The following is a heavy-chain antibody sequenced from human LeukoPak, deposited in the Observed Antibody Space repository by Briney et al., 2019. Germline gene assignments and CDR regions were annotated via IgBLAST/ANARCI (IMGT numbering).Heavy chain of an antibody. V-gene: IGHV4-4*02. Sequence: SETLSLTCAVSGGSIISSKWWTWVRQPPGGGLEWIGEIYQTGTTNYNPSLKSRVTMSLDKSQNQFSLKLSSVTAADTAVYYCAGDRDSSDYWGQGTLVTVSS. J-gene: IGHJ4*02. CDR2: IYQTGTT. CDR1: GGSIISSKW. CDR3: AGDRDSSDY. D-gene: IGHD2-21*02.